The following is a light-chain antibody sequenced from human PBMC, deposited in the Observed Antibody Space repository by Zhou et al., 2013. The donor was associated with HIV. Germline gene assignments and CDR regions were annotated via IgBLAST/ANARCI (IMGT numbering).Light chain of an antibody. Sequence: DIQMTQSPSTLSASVGDRVTVTCRASQSISHWLAWFQQKPGKVPKILMHEASNLDDGVPPRFSGSGSGTEFTLTISSLQPDDFATYYCQQYTDYPWTFGQGTKVEIK. CDR1: QSISHW. J-gene: IGKJ1*01. CDR2: EAS. V-gene: IGKV1-5*03. CDR3: QQYTDYPWT.